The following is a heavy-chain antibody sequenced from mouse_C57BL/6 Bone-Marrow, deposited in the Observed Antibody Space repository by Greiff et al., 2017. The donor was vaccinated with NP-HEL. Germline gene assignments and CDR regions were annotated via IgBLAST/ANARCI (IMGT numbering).Heavy chain of an antibody. CDR3: ARRGQLRLRDY. J-gene: IGHJ2*01. Sequence: VHLVESGAELARPGASVKLSCKASGYTFTSYGISWVKQRTGQGLEWIGEIYPRSGNTYYNEKFKGKATLTADKSSSTAYMELRSLTSEDSAVYFCARRGQLRLRDYWGQGTTLTVSS. D-gene: IGHD3-2*02. V-gene: IGHV1-81*01. CDR1: GYTFTSYG. CDR2: IYPRSGNT.